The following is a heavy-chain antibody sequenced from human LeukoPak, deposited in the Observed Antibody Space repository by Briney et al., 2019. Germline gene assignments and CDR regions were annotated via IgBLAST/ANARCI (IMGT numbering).Heavy chain of an antibody. Sequence: GGSLRLSCAASGFTFSSYSMNWVRQAPGKGLEWVSSISSSSSYIYYADSVKGRFTTSRDNAKNSLYLQMNSLRAEDTAVYYCARDSYYDSSGYYYWPEYFQHWGQGTLVTVFS. CDR3: ARDSYYDSSGYYYWPEYFQH. D-gene: IGHD3-22*01. V-gene: IGHV3-21*01. J-gene: IGHJ1*01. CDR2: ISSSSSYI. CDR1: GFTFSSYS.